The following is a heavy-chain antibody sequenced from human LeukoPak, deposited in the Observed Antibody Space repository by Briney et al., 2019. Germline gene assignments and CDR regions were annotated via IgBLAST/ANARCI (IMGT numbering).Heavy chain of an antibody. CDR1: GFTFSSYS. V-gene: IGHV3-48*04. CDR2: ISSSSSTI. D-gene: IGHD1-26*01. J-gene: IGHJ4*02. CDR3: AKRYSGSYWLYFDY. Sequence: GGSLRLSCAASGFTFSSYSMNWVRQAPGKGLEWVSYISSSSSTIYYADSVKGRFTISRDNSKNTLYLQMNSLRAEDTAVYYCAKRYSGSYWLYFDYWGQGTLVTVSS.